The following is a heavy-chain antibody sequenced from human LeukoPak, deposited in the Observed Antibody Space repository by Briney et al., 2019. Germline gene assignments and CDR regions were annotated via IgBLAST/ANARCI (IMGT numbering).Heavy chain of an antibody. CDR1: GGSLSGYS. CDR2: IYDSFTL. CDR3: AKGTYSGTWGPQDCIDP. J-gene: IGHJ5*02. V-gene: IGHV4-59*01. Sequence: SETLSLTCTVSGGSLSGYSWNWIPQPPGKGLECIRSIYDSFTLNYNPSLTSQVSMSADTCTNKVSLKITPVTAADTAKYYCAKGTYSGTWGPQDCIDPWGHGTMVTVSS. D-gene: IGHD7-27*01.